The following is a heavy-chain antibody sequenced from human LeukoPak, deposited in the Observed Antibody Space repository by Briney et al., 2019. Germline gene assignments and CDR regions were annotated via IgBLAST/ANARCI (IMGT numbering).Heavy chain of an antibody. Sequence: SETLSLTCAVYGGSFSGYYWSWIRQPPGMGLEWIGEINHSGSTNYNPSLKSRVTISVDTSKNQFSLKLSSVTAADTAVYYCARGRGYSYGSAYYYYGMDVWGQGTTVTVSS. J-gene: IGHJ6*02. V-gene: IGHV4-34*01. CDR2: INHSGST. CDR1: GGSFSGYY. CDR3: ARGRGYSYGSAYYYYGMDV. D-gene: IGHD5-18*01.